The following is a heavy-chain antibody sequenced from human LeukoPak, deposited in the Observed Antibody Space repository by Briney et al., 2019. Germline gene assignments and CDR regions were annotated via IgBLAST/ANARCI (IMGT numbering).Heavy chain of an antibody. CDR3: ARDLGNFWSGYYTGAYYYYYMDV. V-gene: IGHV3-48*01. J-gene: IGHJ6*03. CDR2: ISSSSSTI. D-gene: IGHD3-3*01. Sequence: GGSLRLSCAASGFTFSSYSMNWVRQAPGKGLERVSYISSSSSTIYYADSVKGRFTISRDNAKNSLYLQMNSLRAEDTAVYYCARDLGNFWSGYYTGAYYYYYMDVWGKGTTVTVSS. CDR1: GFTFSSYS.